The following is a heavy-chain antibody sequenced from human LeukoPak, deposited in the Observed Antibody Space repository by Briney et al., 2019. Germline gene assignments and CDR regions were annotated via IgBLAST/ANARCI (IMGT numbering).Heavy chain of an antibody. V-gene: IGHV3-53*05. Sequence: PGGSLRLSCAASGITVSSNYMSWVRQAPGKGLERVSVIYSGGSTYYADSVKGRFTISRDSSKNTLYLQMNSLRAEGTAVYYCARDMEVGYDSSGYDYWGQGTLVTVSS. CDR3: ARDMEVGYDSSGYDY. D-gene: IGHD3-22*01. CDR2: IYSGGST. J-gene: IGHJ4*02. CDR1: GITVSSNY.